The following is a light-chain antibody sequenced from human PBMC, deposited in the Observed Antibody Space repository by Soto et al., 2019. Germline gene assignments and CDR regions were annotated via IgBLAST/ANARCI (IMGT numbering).Light chain of an antibody. V-gene: IGLV2-14*01. CDR2: DVS. J-gene: IGLJ2*01. CDR1: SSDVGDYNY. Sequence: QSALTQPASVSGSPGQSITISCTGTSSDVGDYNYVSWYQQHPGKAPKLMIYDVSNRPSGVSNRFSGSKSGNTASLTISGLQAEDEADYYCSSYTSKSTVVFGGGTKLTVL. CDR3: SSYTSKSTVV.